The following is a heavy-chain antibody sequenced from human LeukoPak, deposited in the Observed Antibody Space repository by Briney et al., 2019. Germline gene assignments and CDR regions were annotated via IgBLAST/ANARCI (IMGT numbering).Heavy chain of an antibody. J-gene: IGHJ4*02. Sequence: GGSLRLSCAASGLTVSSNYMSWVREAPGKGLEWVSVIYSGGSTYYADSVKGRFTISRDNSKNTLYLQMNSLRAEDTAVYYCARDRWGYCSGGGCYGPGVLDYWGQGTLVTVSS. D-gene: IGHD2-15*01. CDR3: ARDRWGYCSGGGCYGPGVLDY. V-gene: IGHV3-53*01. CDR2: IYSGGST. CDR1: GLTVSSNY.